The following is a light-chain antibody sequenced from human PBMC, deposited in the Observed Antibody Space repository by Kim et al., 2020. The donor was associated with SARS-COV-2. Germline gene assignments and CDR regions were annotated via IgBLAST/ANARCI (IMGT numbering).Light chain of an antibody. CDR3: QQYDRPPWT. CDR2: GAS. CDR1: QSVSISY. V-gene: IGKV3-20*01. J-gene: IGKJ1*01. Sequence: SPWERATISCRARQSVSISYIAGYQQKPGQAPRLLIYGASSGATGIPDRFRGSGSGTDFTLTISRLEPEDFAVYYCQQYDRPPWTFGQGTKVEIK.